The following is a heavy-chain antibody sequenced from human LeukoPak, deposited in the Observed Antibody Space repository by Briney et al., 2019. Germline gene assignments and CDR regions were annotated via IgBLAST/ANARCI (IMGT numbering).Heavy chain of an antibody. CDR3: AKIVRFGEFYFDY. V-gene: IGHV3-30*02. Sequence: GGSLRLSCAASGFTFDNYGMHWVRQAPGKGLEWVAFIRSDRGIKYYADSVKGRFTISRDNSKNTLYLQMNSLRAEDTAVYYCAKIVRFGEFYFDYWGQGTLVTVSS. J-gene: IGHJ4*02. D-gene: IGHD3-10*01. CDR1: GFTFDNYG. CDR2: IRSDRGIK.